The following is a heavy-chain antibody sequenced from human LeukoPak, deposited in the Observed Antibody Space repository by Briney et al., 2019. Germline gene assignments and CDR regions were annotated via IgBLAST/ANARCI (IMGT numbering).Heavy chain of an antibody. CDR2: ISHSGTT. D-gene: IGHD3-3*01. CDR3: ARVPLRFLEPFDY. CDR1: GGSFNGYY. Sequence: SETLSLTCTVYGGSFNGYYWSWIRQPPGKGLEWIGEISHSGTTNYNPSLTSRVTMSLDTSKNHFSLNLSSVTAADTAVYYCARVPLRFLEPFDYWGQGTLVTDSS. V-gene: IGHV4-34*01. J-gene: IGHJ4*02.